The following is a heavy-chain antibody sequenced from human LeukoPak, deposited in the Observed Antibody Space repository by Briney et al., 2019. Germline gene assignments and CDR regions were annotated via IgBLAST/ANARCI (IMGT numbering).Heavy chain of an antibody. Sequence: SETLSLTCTVSDGSISSSSFYWGWIRQPPGRDLEWIGSIYSSGNTYYNPSLESRVTISVDTSKNQLSLKLTSATAADTSVYYCARHSGLRSPFDPWGQGTLVTVSS. CDR1: DGSISSSSFY. CDR3: ARHSGLRSPFDP. CDR2: IYSSGNT. J-gene: IGHJ5*02. D-gene: IGHD3-3*01. V-gene: IGHV4-39*01.